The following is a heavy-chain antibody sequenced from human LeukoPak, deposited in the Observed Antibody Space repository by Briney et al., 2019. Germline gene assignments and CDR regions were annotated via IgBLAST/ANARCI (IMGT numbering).Heavy chain of an antibody. CDR3: ARWLAGYLDY. CDR2: ISGSGGST. J-gene: IGHJ4*02. Sequence: QPGGSLRLSCAASGFTFSSCGMSWVRQAPGKGLEWVSAISGSGGSTYYADSVKGRFTISRDNAKNSLYLQMNSLRAEDTAVYYCARWLAGYLDYWGRGTLVTVSS. CDR1: GFTFSSCG. D-gene: IGHD6-19*01. V-gene: IGHV3-23*01.